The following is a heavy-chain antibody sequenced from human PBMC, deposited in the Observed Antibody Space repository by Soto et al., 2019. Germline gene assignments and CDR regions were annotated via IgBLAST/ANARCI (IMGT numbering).Heavy chain of an antibody. CDR2: IKQDGSEK. D-gene: IGHD6-13*01. V-gene: IGHV3-7*03. CDR1: GLMFSDQW. J-gene: IGHJ4*02. CDR3: TTLSSTWPTGGDY. Sequence: LRLSCVTSGLMFSDQWLSWVRQAPGKGLEWVANIKQDGSEKYYVDSVKGRFTISRDNADNSLYLQMNSLRADDTAVYYCTTLSSTWPTGGDYWGQGTLVTVSS.